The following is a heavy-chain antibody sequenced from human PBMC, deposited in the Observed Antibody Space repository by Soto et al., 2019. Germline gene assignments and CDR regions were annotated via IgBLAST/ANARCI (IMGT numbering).Heavy chain of an antibody. Sequence: EVQLVESGGGLVQPGESLRLSCAASGFTFDYYWMHWVRQAPGKGLVWVSRVHSDGTTTTYADSVKGRFTISRDNARSTVSLQMSSLRAEDTAIYYCARGDRGGFDLWGHGTVVTVSS. J-gene: IGHJ3*01. CDR3: ARGDRGGFDL. CDR2: VHSDGTTT. D-gene: IGHD3-10*01. V-gene: IGHV3-74*01. CDR1: GFTFDYYW.